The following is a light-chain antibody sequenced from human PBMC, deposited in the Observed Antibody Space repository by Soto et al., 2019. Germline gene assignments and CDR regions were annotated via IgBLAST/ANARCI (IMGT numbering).Light chain of an antibody. V-gene: IGKV3-11*01. CDR2: DAS. CDR3: QQRNSWPLT. Sequence: EVVLTQSPATLSLSPGERATLSCRASQSVGSYLGWYQQKPGQAPRLLIYDASNRATGIPARFSGSGSGTDFTLTISSLEPEDFAVYYCQQRNSWPLTFGGGTKVEIK. CDR1: QSVGSY. J-gene: IGKJ4*01.